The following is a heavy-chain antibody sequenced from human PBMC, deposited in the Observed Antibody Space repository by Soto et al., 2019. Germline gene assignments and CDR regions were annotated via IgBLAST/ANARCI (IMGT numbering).Heavy chain of an antibody. Sequence: GGSLRLSCAASGFTFSSYAMHWVRQAPGKGLEWVAVISYDGSNKYYADSVKGRFTITRDNAKNSLYLQMNSLRVDNTAVYYCARVDGFTYPNDYWGQGTLVTVSS. CDR1: GFTFSSYA. CDR3: ARVDGFTYPNDY. CDR2: ISYDGSNK. J-gene: IGHJ4*02. V-gene: IGHV3-30-3*01. D-gene: IGHD5-18*01.